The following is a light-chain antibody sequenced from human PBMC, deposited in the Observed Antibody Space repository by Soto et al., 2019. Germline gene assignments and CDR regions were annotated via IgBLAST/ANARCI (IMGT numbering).Light chain of an antibody. CDR3: AEWDDSLNGVV. CDR2: SNN. J-gene: IGLJ2*01. Sequence: QSVLTQPPSASGTPGQRVTISCSGSSSNIGSNTVNWYQQLPGTAPKLLIYSNNHRPSGVPDRFSGSKSGTSASLAISGLQSEDEADYYCAEWDDSLNGVVFGGGTKLTVL. V-gene: IGLV1-44*01. CDR1: SSNIGSNT.